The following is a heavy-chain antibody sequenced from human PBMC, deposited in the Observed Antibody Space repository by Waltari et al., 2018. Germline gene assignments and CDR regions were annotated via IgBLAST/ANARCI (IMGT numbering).Heavy chain of an antibody. V-gene: IGHV3-48*01. Sequence: EVQLVESGGGLVQPGGSLRLSCAASGFTFRSYSMNWVRQAPGKVLEWVSYISSSRSTIYYADSVKGRFTISRDNAKNSLYLQMNSLRAEDTAVYDCARGGIAARRAFDYWGQGTLVTVSS. CDR2: ISSSRSTI. J-gene: IGHJ4*02. D-gene: IGHD6-6*01. CDR1: GFTFRSYS. CDR3: ARGGIAARRAFDY.